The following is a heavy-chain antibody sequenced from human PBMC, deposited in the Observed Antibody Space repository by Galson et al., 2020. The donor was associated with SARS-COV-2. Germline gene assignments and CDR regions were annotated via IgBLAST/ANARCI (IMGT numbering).Heavy chain of an antibody. CDR1: GGSISSSSYY. D-gene: IGHD2-15*01. CDR3: ARHASYYYYYMDG. CDR2: ISYSGST. J-gene: IGHJ6*03. V-gene: IGHV4-39*01. Sequence: SETLSLTCAVSGGSISSSSYYWGWIRQPPGKGLEWFGSISYSGSTYYNPSLKSRVTISVDTSKNQFSLNLRSVTAADAAVYYCARHASYYYYYMDGWGKGTTVTISS.